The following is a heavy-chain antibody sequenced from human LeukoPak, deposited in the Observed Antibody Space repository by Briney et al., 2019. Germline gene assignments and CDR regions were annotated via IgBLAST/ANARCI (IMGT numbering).Heavy chain of an antibody. V-gene: IGHV3-74*01. J-gene: IGHJ4*02. CDR3: AKDHGSGSGSYSYGPFDY. D-gene: IGHD3-10*01. CDR1: GFTFSSHW. Sequence: GGSLRLSCTASGFTFSSHWMHWVRQAPGKGLVWVSRTNSDGRSTTYADSVKGRFTISRDNSKNTLYLQMNSLRAEDTVVYYCAKDHGSGSGSYSYGPFDYWGQGTLVTVSS. CDR2: TNSDGRST.